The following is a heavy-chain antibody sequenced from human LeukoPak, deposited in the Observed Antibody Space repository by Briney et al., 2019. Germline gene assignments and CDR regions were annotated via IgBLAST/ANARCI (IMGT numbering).Heavy chain of an antibody. CDR3: ARSDYGSYGMDV. V-gene: IGHV1-2*04. Sequence: ASVKVSCKASGYTFTGYYMHWVRQAPGQGLEWMGWINPNSGGTNYAQKFQGWVTMTRDTSISTAYMELSRLRSDDTAAYYCARSDYGSYGMDVWGQGTTVTVSS. J-gene: IGHJ6*02. D-gene: IGHD3-10*01. CDR2: INPNSGGT. CDR1: GYTFTGYY.